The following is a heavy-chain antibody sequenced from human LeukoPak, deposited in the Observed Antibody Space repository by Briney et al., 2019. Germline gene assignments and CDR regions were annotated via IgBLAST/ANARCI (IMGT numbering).Heavy chain of an antibody. V-gene: IGHV3-30*01. D-gene: IGHD4-17*01. Sequence: SLKGRLTISRDSSKNTVYLQVNSLRAEDTAVYYCARGKSYGDYEGNWFDPWGQGTLVTVSS. J-gene: IGHJ5*02. CDR3: ARGKSYGDYEGNWFDP.